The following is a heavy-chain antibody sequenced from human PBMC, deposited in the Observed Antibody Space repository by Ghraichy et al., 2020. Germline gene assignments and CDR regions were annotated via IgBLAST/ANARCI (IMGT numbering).Heavy chain of an antibody. J-gene: IGHJ4*02. CDR3: ARDIAARPLDY. CDR1: GFTFSSYS. D-gene: IGHD6-6*01. Sequence: GGSLRLSCAASGFTFSSYSMNWVRQAPGKGLEWVSSISSSSYIYYADSVKGRFTISRDNAKNSLYLQMNSLRAEDTAVYYCARDIAARPLDYWGQGTLVTVSS. CDR2: ISSSSYI. V-gene: IGHV3-21*01.